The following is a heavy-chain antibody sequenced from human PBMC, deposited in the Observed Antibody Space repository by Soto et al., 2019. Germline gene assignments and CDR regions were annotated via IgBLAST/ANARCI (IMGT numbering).Heavy chain of an antibody. J-gene: IGHJ4*02. Sequence: SETLSLTCTVAGGSISSGDYYWSWIRQPPGKGLEWIGYIYYSGSTYYNPSLKSRLTISLDTSNNQFSLKLSSVTAADTAIYYCARTTMTTQRNFDYWGQGTLVTVSS. D-gene: IGHD4-17*01. CDR2: IYYSGST. CDR1: GGSISSGDYY. V-gene: IGHV4-30-4*01. CDR3: ARTTMTTQRNFDY.